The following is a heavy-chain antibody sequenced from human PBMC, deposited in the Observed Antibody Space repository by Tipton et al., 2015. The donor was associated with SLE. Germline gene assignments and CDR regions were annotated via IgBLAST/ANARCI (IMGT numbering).Heavy chain of an antibody. D-gene: IGHD1-14*01. Sequence: TLSLTCSVSGGSISRIGYYWSWIRQHPGKGLEWIGYIYHTGSTYYNPSLESRLTISIDTSKNQFSLRLTSMTPADTALYYCARERRTTSSHFDYWGQGTLVTVSS. CDR3: ARERRTTSSHFDY. V-gene: IGHV4-31*03. CDR1: GGSISRIGYY. CDR2: IYHTGST. J-gene: IGHJ4*02.